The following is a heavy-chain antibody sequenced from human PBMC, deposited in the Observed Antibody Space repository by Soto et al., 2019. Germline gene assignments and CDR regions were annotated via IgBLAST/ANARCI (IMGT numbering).Heavy chain of an antibody. Sequence: QVQLVESGGGVVQPGRSLRLSCAASGFTFSSYGMHWVRQAPGKGLEWVAVIWYDGSNKYYADSVKGRFTISRDNSKNTLYLQMNSLRAEDTAVYYCACAYSSSWYWVQGTLVTVSS. CDR3: ACAYSSSWY. D-gene: IGHD6-13*01. CDR2: IWYDGSNK. CDR1: GFTFSSYG. V-gene: IGHV3-33*01. J-gene: IGHJ4*02.